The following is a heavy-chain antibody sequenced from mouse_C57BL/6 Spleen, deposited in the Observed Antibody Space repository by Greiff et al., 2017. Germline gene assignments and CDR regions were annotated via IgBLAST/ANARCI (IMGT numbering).Heavy chain of an antibody. J-gene: IGHJ4*01. CDR3: ARDAGSSYYYAMDY. CDR1: GFTFSSYA. D-gene: IGHD1-1*01. V-gene: IGHV5-4*01. CDR2: ISDGGSYT. Sequence: VHLVESGGGLVKPGGSLKLSCAASGFTFSSYAMSWVRQTPEKRLEWVATISDGGSYTYYPDNVKGRFTISRDNAKNNLYLQMSHLKSEDTAMYYCARDAGSSYYYAMDYWAQGTSVTVSS.